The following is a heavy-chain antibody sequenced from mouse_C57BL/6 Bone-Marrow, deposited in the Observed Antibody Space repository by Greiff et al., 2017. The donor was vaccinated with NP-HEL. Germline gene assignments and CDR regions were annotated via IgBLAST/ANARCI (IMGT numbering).Heavy chain of an antibody. D-gene: IGHD2-3*01. CDR3: TRSGGYFPYAMDY. V-gene: IGHV1-5*01. Sequence: EVQVVESGTVLARPGASVKMSCKTSGYTFTSYWMHWVKQRPGQGLEWIGAIYPGNSDTSYNQKFKGKAKLTAVTSASTAYMELSSLTNEDSAVYYCTRSGGYFPYAMDYWGQGTSVTVSS. CDR1: GYTFTSYW. J-gene: IGHJ4*01. CDR2: IYPGNSDT.